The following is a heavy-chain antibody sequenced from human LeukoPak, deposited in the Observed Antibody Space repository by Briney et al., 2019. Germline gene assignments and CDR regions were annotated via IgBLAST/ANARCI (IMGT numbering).Heavy chain of an antibody. CDR1: GFTFSSYA. V-gene: IGHV3-23*01. Sequence: PGGSLRLSCAASGFTFSSYAMSWVRQAPGKGLEWVSAISGSGGSTYYADSVKGRFTIFRDNSKNTLYLQMNSLRAEDTAVYYCAKNWWELLLYYFDYWGQGTLVTVSS. J-gene: IGHJ4*02. D-gene: IGHD1-26*01. CDR2: ISGSGGST. CDR3: AKNWWELLLYYFDY.